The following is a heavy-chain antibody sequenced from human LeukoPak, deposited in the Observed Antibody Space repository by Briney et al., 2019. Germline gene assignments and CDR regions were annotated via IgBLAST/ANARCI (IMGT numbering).Heavy chain of an antibody. V-gene: IGHV4-31*11. J-gene: IGHJ4*02. D-gene: IGHD3-9*01. CDR2: IYYSGST. CDR1: GGSFSGYY. Sequence: SETLSLTCAVYGGSFSGYYWSWIRQHPGKGLEWIGYIYYSGSTYYNPSLKSRVTISVDTSKNQFSLKLSSVTAADAAVYYCARALYKYDILTGYYIPDYFDYWGREPWSPSPQ. CDR3: ARALYKYDILTGYYIPDYFDY.